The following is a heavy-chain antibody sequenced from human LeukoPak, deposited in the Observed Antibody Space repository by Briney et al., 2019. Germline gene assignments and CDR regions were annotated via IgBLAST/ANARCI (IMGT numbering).Heavy chain of an antibody. D-gene: IGHD3-10*01. CDR3: ARDSFLKGSFGWFDP. CDR1: GGTFSSYA. Sequence: ASVKVSCKASGGTFSSYAISWVRQAPGQGLEWMGRIIPILGIANYAQKFQGRVTITTDESTSTAYMELSSLRSEDTAVYYCARDSFLKGSFGWFDPWGQGTLVTVSS. J-gene: IGHJ5*02. V-gene: IGHV1-69*04. CDR2: IIPILGIA.